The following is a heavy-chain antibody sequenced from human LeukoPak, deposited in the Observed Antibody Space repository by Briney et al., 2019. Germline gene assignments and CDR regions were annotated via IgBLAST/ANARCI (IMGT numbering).Heavy chain of an antibody. Sequence: GGSLRLSCAASGFTFRTYGMNWVRQAPGKGLEWVSLISSSGDATYYADSVQGRFTISRDNSRNTLYLHIDSLRVEDTATYYCARGTTDLDYWGQGTRVIVSS. CDR1: GFTFRTYG. V-gene: IGHV3-23*01. CDR2: ISSSGDAT. J-gene: IGHJ4*02. D-gene: IGHD1-14*01. CDR3: ARGTTDLDY.